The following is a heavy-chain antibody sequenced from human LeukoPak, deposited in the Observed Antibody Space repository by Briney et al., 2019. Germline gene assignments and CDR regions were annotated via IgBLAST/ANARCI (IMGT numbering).Heavy chain of an antibody. CDR1: GFTFSSYS. J-gene: IGHJ3*02. V-gene: IGHV3-48*01. D-gene: IGHD6-19*01. CDR2: ISRSGSTI. CDR3: ARDSNSVAVDFGI. Sequence: GGALRLSCAASGFTFSSYSMNWVRQDPGKGMEGISDISRSGSTIHYADSVKGRFTISRDNAKNSLYLQMNSLRAEDTAVYYCARDSNSVAVDFGIWGQGTMVTVSS.